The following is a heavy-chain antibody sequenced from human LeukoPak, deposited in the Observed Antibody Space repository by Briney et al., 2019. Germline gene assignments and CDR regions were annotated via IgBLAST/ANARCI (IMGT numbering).Heavy chain of an antibody. CDR1: GYTFTSYA. Sequence: ASVKVSYKASGYTFTSYAMHWVRPAPGLRLEWMGWINAGNGNTKYSQKFQGRVTITRDTSASTAYMELSSLRSEDTAVYYCARDWGDCSSTSCYNNWFDPWGQGTLVTVSS. V-gene: IGHV1-3*01. CDR3: ARDWGDCSSTSCYNNWFDP. CDR2: INAGNGNT. D-gene: IGHD2-2*01. J-gene: IGHJ5*02.